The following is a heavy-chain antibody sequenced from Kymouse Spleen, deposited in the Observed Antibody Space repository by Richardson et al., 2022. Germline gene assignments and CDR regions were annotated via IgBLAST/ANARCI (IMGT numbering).Heavy chain of an antibody. CDR3: ARDRYYGSGSHFDY. CDR2: IYYSGST. V-gene: IGHV4-59*01. J-gene: IGHJ4*02. Sequence: QVQLQESGPGLVKPSETLSLTCTVSGGSISSYYWSWIRQPPGKGLEWIGYIYYSGSTNYNPSLKSRVTISVDTSKNQFSLKLSSVTAADTAVYYCARDRYYGSGSHFDYWGQGTLVTVSS. CDR1: GGSISSYY. D-gene: IGHD3-10*01.